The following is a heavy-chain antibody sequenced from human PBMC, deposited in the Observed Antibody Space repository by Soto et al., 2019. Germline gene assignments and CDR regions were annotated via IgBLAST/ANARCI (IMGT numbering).Heavy chain of an antibody. J-gene: IGHJ4*02. Sequence: PGGSLRLSCAASGFTFSSYGMHWVRRAPGKGLEWVAVISYDGSNKYYADSVKGRFTISRDNSKNTLYLQMNSLRAEDTAVYYCAKDPLFDYWGQGTLVTVSS. CDR3: AKDPLFDY. CDR1: GFTFSSYG. CDR2: ISYDGSNK. V-gene: IGHV3-30*18.